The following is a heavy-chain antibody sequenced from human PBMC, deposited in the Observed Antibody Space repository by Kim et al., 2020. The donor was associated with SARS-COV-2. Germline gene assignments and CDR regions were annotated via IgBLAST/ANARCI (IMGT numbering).Heavy chain of an antibody. V-gene: IGHV3-21*01. Sequence: ADSMEGRCSISSDNAKTTLYLQMNGLRGEDTAVYYCAREAPPQRNHGMDVWGQGTTVTVSS. J-gene: IGHJ6*02. CDR3: AREAPPQRNHGMDV.